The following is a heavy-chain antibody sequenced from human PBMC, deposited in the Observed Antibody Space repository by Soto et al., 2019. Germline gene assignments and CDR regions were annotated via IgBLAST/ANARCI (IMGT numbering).Heavy chain of an antibody. Sequence: PSATLSLTCVVSSGSISSSNWWRWVRQPPGEGLEWIGEIYHSGGTNYNPSLKSRVTISVDKSKNQFSLKLGSVTAAVTVVYYCPRDKAWNDVCGLGWFDPWGQGTLGTIFS. J-gene: IGHJ5*02. CDR3: PRDKAWNDVCGLGWFDP. CDR1: SGSISSSNW. D-gene: IGHD1-1*01. V-gene: IGHV4-4*02. CDR2: IYHSGGT.